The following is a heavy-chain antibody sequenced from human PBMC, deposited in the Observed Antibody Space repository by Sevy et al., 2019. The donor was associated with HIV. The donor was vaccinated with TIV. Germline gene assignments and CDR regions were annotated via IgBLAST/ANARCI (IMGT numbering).Heavy chain of an antibody. D-gene: IGHD3-22*01. CDR2: FDPEDGER. V-gene: IGHV1-24*01. J-gene: IGHJ4*02. Sequence: ASVKVSCKVSGYSLTGLSMHWVRQAPGKGLEWMGSFDPEDGERNYAQKLEGRVTMTEDTSADTAYMELNSLRFEDTAVYYCATTKDCDESSGCPFDYWGQGTLVTVSS. CDR1: GYSLTGLS. CDR3: ATTKDCDESSGCPFDY.